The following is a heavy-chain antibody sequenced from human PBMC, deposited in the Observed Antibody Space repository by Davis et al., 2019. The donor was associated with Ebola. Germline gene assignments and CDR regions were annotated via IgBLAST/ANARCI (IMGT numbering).Heavy chain of an antibody. D-gene: IGHD1-1*01. CDR3: ARDQLGGVNYFDY. J-gene: IGHJ4*02. Sequence: ASVKVSCKASGYTFTGYYMHWVRQAPGQGLEWMGWINPNSGGTNYAQKFQGRVTMTRDTSISTAYMELSRLRSDDTAVYYCARDQLGGVNYFDYWGQGTLVTVSS. CDR1: GYTFTGYY. CDR2: INPNSGGT. V-gene: IGHV1-2*02.